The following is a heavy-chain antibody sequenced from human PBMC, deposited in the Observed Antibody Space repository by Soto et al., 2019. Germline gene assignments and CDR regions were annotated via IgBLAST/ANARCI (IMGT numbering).Heavy chain of an antibody. Sequence: PSETLSLTCPVSSDSISGLYWTWIRQPAGKGLEWIGRIYSSGETNYNPSLTGRVIMSLDTSKNQFSLNLTSVTAADTAVYYCARASQCKSYFDCFAWLDYWGQGTLVTVSS. D-gene: IGHD3-9*01. V-gene: IGHV4-4*07. CDR2: IYSSGET. J-gene: IGHJ4*02. CDR1: SDSISGLY. CDR3: ARASQCKSYFDCFAWLDY.